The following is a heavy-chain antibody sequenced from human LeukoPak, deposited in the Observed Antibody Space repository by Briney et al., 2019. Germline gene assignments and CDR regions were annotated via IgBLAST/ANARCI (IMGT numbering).Heavy chain of an antibody. V-gene: IGHV4-4*07. CDR3: AKGRQYYYMDV. Sequence: SETLSLTCTVSGGFISSSYWSWIRQPAGKRLEWIGRFYSSGTTNYNPSLKSRVTLSVETSKNQFSLKMTSVTAADTAVYYCAKGRQYYYMDVWGKGTTVTVSS. CDR1: GGFISSSY. CDR2: FYSSGTT. D-gene: IGHD4-11*01. J-gene: IGHJ6*03.